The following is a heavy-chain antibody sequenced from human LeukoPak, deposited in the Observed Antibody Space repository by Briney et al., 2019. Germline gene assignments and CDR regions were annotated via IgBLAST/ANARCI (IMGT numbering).Heavy chain of an antibody. CDR1: GGSFSGYY. Sequence: SETLSLTCVVYGGSFSGYYWSWIRQPLGKGLEWIGEINHSGSTNYNPSLKSRVTISVDTSKNQFSLKLSSVTAADTAVYYCARGTALRGRYYYYMDVWGKGTTVTVSS. D-gene: IGHD3-10*01. V-gene: IGHV4-34*01. CDR3: ARGTALRGRYYYYMDV. CDR2: INHSGST. J-gene: IGHJ6*03.